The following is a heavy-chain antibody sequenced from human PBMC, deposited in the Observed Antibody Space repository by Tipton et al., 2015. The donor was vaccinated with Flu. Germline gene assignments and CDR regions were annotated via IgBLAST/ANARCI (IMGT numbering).Heavy chain of an antibody. CDR1: GEALGSNYF. J-gene: IGHJ4*02. CDR2: VHRGGSP. D-gene: IGHD2-2*01. V-gene: IGHV4-38-2*02. Sequence: GEALGSNYFWGWIRQPPGKGLEWIGNVHRGGSPYYNPSLRSRVTMSVDTSKNQFSLQLRSVTAADTAVYYCARDPSLGMPDYFDYWGQGTLVTVSS. CDR3: ARDPSLGMPDYFDY.